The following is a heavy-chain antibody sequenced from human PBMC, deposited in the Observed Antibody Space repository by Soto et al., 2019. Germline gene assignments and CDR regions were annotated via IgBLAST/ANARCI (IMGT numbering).Heavy chain of an antibody. J-gene: IGHJ3*02. CDR3: AKDGGNPQKNAFDI. Sequence: GGSLRLSCAGSGFTFTSYGMHWVRQAPGKGLEWVAVISYDGSNKYYADSVKCRFTISRDNSKKTLYLQMDSLRAEDTDVYYCAKDGGNPQKNAFDIWGQGTMVTVSS. CDR1: GFTFTSYG. V-gene: IGHV3-30*18. CDR2: ISYDGSNK.